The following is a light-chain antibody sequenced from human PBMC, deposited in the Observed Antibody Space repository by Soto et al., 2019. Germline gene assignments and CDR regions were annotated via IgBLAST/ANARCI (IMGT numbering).Light chain of an antibody. Sequence: DTVITQSPLSLPVTPGEPASISCRSSQSLLHTNGYDYLDWYLQKPGQSPQLLIYLGSSRSSGVPDRFSGSGSGTDFTLKISKVEAEDVGVYYCMQALQTPWTFGQGTKVDIK. J-gene: IGKJ1*01. V-gene: IGKV2-28*01. CDR1: QSLLHTNGYDY. CDR3: MQALQTPWT. CDR2: LGS.